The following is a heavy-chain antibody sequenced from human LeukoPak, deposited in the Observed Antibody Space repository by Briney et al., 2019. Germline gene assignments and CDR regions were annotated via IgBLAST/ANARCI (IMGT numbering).Heavy chain of an antibody. V-gene: IGHV3-23*01. Sequence: GGSLRLSCAASGFTFSNFAMSWVRQAPGKGLEWVSAISGSGGSTYYADSVKGRFTISRDNSKNTLYLQMNSLRAEDTAVYYCAKVPSSIYYDFWSGYYNGFDYWGQGTLVTVSS. CDR2: ISGSGGST. D-gene: IGHD3-3*01. CDR1: GFTFSNFA. J-gene: IGHJ4*02. CDR3: AKVPSSIYYDFWSGYYNGFDY.